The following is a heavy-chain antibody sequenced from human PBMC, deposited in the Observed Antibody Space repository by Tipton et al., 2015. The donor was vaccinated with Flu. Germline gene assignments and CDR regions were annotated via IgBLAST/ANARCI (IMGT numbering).Heavy chain of an antibody. Sequence: LRLSCSVSGASISSSGYYWTWIRQQPGMGLEWMGYISDSGKTYYNPSLNSRVTISLDTSKNQSSLVMNSVTAADTAVYYCAREIGGYNYLDFWGQGTLVIVSS. CDR3: AREIGGYNYLDF. CDR2: ISDSGKT. V-gene: IGHV4-31*03. J-gene: IGHJ4*02. D-gene: IGHD3-10*01. CDR1: GASISSSGYY.